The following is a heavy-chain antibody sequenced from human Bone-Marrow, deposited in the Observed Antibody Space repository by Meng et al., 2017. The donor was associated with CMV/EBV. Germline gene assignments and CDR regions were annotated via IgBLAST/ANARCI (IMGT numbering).Heavy chain of an antibody. V-gene: IGHV4-39*07. Sequence: ESLKISCTVSGDSISGSTFYWGWIRQPPGKGLEWIGSIYYSGSTYYNPSLKSRVTISVDTSKNQFSLNLSSATAADTAVYYCARGRGYDLYYGMDVWGQGTTVTVSS. CDR2: IYYSGST. CDR1: GDSISGSTFY. J-gene: IGHJ6*02. D-gene: IGHD5-12*01. CDR3: ARGRGYDLYYGMDV.